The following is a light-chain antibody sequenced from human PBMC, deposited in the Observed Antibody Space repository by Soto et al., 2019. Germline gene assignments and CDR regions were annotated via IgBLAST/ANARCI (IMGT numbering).Light chain of an antibody. Sequence: DIQMTQSPSTLSASVGDKVTITCRASQSISSWLAWYQQKPGKAPKVLIHGASSLESGVPSRFSGSGSGTEFTLTISSLQPDDFSTYYCQQYNSNSATFGQGTKLEI. CDR1: QSISSW. J-gene: IGKJ1*01. CDR3: QQYNSNSAT. V-gene: IGKV1-5*03. CDR2: GAS.